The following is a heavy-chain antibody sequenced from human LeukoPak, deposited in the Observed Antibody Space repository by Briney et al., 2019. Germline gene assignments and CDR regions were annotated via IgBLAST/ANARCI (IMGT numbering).Heavy chain of an antibody. D-gene: IGHD3-3*02. J-gene: IGHJ4*02. CDR2: ISGSGGSK. V-gene: IGHV3-23*01. CDR1: RFPPRKYA. Sequence: GGSLRLSCVGSRFPPRKYAMSWVRQAPGKGLEWVSGISGSGGSKYYADSVRGRFTISRDNSKDTLFLQMSSLSADDTAKYYCAKEPEPFLEWHFDNWGQGTLVIVSS. CDR3: AKEPEPFLEWHFDN.